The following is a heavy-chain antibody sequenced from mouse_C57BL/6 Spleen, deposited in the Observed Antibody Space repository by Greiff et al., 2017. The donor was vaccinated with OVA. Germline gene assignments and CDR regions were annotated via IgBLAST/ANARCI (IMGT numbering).Heavy chain of an antibody. CDR1: GYTFTDYY. V-gene: IGHV1-26*01. CDR2: INPNNGGT. Sequence: EVQLQQSGPELVKPGASVKISCKASGYTFTDYYMNWVKQSPGKSLEWIGDINPNNGGTSYNQKFKGKATLTVDKSSSTAYMELSSLTSEDSAVYYCARKTTVVEGEFAYWGQGTLVTVSA. CDR3: ARKTTVVEGEFAY. D-gene: IGHD1-1*01. J-gene: IGHJ3*01.